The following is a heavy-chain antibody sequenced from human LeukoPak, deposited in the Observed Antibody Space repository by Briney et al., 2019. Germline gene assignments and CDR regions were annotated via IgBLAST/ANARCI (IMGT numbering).Heavy chain of an antibody. CDR2: IIPILGIA. D-gene: IGHD5-12*01. J-gene: IGHJ5*02. CDR3: AVDIVATIDWFDP. Sequence: SVKVSCKASGGTFSSYTISWVRQAPGQGLEWMGRIIPILGIANYAQKFQGRVTITADKSTSTAYMGLSSLRSGDTAVYYCAVDIVATIDWFDPWGQGTLVTVSS. CDR1: GGTFSSYT. V-gene: IGHV1-69*02.